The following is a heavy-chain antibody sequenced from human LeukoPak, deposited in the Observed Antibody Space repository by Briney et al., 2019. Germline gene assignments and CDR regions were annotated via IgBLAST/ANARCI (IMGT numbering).Heavy chain of an antibody. CDR2: IYYSGST. D-gene: IGHD3-10*01. J-gene: IGHJ4*02. Sequence: PPETLSLTCTVSGGSISSYYWSWIRQPPGKGLEWIGFIYYSGSTNYNPSLKSRVTISVDTSKKQFSLKLNSVTAADTAVYYCAKGHGSGSYYIWGGSDYWGQGTLVTVSS. V-gene: IGHV4-59*01. CDR1: GGSISSYY. CDR3: AKGHGSGSYYIWGGSDY.